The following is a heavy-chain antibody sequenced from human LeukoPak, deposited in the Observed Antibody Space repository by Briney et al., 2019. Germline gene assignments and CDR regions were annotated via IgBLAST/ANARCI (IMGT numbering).Heavy chain of an antibody. Sequence: GGSLRLSCAASGFTFSRYWMSWVRQAPGKGLEWVANINEDGSEKIYVDFVKGRFTIPRDNAKNSLYLQMNSLRGEDRAVYYCARQRYMDVWGKGTTVT. V-gene: IGHV3-7*01. CDR1: GFTFSRYW. CDR3: ARQRYMDV. J-gene: IGHJ6*03. CDR2: INEDGSEK.